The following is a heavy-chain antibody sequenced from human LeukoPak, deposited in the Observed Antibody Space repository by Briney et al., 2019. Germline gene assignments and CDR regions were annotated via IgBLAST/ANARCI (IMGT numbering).Heavy chain of an antibody. CDR1: GGSISSSSYY. CDR3: ARHTLGYSYGRYFDY. V-gene: IGHV4-39*01. Sequence: PSETLSLTCTVSGGSISSSSYYWGWIRQPPGKGLEWIGSIYYSGSTYYNPSLKSRVTISVDTSKNQFYLKLSSVTAADTAVYYCARHTLGYSYGRYFDYWGQGTLVTVSS. CDR2: IYYSGST. D-gene: IGHD5-18*01. J-gene: IGHJ4*02.